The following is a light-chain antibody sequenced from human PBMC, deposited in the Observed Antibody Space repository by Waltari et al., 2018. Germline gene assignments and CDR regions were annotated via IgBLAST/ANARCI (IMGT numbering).Light chain of an antibody. V-gene: IGKV3-11*01. CDR2: DAS. CDR1: QSVSVY. Sequence: EVVLTQSPATLSLSPGERATLSCRASQSVSVYLAWYQQRPGQAPRLLIYDASDRATGVPARFSGSGSGTDFTLTISSLEPEDFAVYYCQQRTDRPPVTFGQGTRLEMK. CDR3: QQRTDRPPVT. J-gene: IGKJ1*01.